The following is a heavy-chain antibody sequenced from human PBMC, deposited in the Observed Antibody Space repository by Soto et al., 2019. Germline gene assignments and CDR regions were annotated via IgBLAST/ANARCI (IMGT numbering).Heavy chain of an antibody. D-gene: IGHD1-1*01. CDR2: INPDGSTT. CDR1: GFTLSRYW. V-gene: IGHV3-74*01. J-gene: IGHJ4*02. Sequence: EVQLVESGGGLVQPGGSLRLSCAASGFTLSRYWVHWVRQVPGKGLVWVSRINPDGSTTNYADSVKGRFTVSRDNAKNTGYLHMNSLRAEDTAVYYCTRDTTGPDDHWGQGTLVTVSS. CDR3: TRDTTGPDDH.